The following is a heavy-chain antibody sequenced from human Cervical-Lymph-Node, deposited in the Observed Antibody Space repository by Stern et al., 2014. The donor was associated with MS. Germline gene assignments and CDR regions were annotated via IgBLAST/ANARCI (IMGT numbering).Heavy chain of an antibody. CDR1: GGTFNNHV. CDR2: IIPMFGTP. V-gene: IGHV1-69*06. Sequence: QVQLVESGAEVKKPGSSVKVSCKASGGTFNNHVIYWVRQARGQGLEWMGGIIPMFGTPDYARQFQGRVTITADKSTSTGNLVLISLNYEDTSIYYCANRDMGYTYGRHDYWVQGTLVTVS. D-gene: IGHD5-12*01. J-gene: IGHJ4*02. CDR3: ANRDMGYTYGRHDY.